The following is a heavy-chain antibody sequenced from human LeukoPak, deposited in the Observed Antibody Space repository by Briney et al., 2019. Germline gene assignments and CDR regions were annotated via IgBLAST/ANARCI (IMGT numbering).Heavy chain of an antibody. CDR3: ARQGQDGSGWFDY. Sequence: GESLKISCKGSGYRFTTYWIGWVRQMPGSGLEWMGIIYPGDSDTRYSPSFQGQVTISADKSISTAYLQWSSLKASDTAMYYCARQGQDGSGWFDYWGQGTLVTVSS. V-gene: IGHV5-51*01. J-gene: IGHJ4*02. CDR2: IYPGDSDT. D-gene: IGHD6-19*01. CDR1: GYRFTTYW.